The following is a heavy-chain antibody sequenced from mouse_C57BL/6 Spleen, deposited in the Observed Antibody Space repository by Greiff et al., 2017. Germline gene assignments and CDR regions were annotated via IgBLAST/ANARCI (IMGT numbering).Heavy chain of an antibody. CDR3: AREYYGSSWYFDV. D-gene: IGHD1-1*01. CDR2: INPNNGGT. CDR1: GYTFTDYY. V-gene: IGHV1-18*01. J-gene: IGHJ1*03. Sequence: VQLQQSGPELVKPGASVKISCKASGYTFTDYYMDWVKQSHGKSLEWIGDINPNNGGTIYNQKFKGKDTLTVDKSSSTAYMELHSLTSEDTAVYYGAREYYGSSWYFDVWGTGTTVTVSS.